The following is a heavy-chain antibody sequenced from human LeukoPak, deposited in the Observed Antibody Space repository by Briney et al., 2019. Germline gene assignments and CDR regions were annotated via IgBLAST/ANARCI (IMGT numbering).Heavy chain of an antibody. Sequence: GGSLRLSCAASGFAFSSLAMSWGRQAPGKGLEWVSTICGSVGGTYYADSVKGRLTISKDNSKNTLSWKMNRRRPRARALYYWAKRLAHAVFDYWGQGTLVTVSS. V-gene: IGHV3-23*01. CDR2: ICGSVGGT. D-gene: IGHD2-21*01. CDR1: GFAFSSLA. J-gene: IGHJ4*02. CDR3: AKRLAHAVFDY.